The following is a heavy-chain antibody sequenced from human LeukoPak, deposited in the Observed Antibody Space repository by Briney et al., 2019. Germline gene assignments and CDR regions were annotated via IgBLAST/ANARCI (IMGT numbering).Heavy chain of an antibody. V-gene: IGHV4-59*01. CDR1: GDSISSSY. CDR3: AADTLQVAS. Sequence: SETLSLTCTVSGDSISSSYWSWIRQPPGKGLEWIGYIYYSGSTNYNPSLKSRVTISVDTSKNQFSLKLSSVTAADTAVYYCAADTLQVASWGQGTLVTVSS. D-gene: IGHD4-11*01. J-gene: IGHJ4*02. CDR2: IYYSGST.